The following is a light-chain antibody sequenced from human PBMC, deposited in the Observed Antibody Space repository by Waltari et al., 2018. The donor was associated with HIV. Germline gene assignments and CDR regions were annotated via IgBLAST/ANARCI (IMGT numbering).Light chain of an antibody. CDR3: SSYTSSSTLVV. Sequence: QSALTQPASVSGSPGQSITISCTGTSSDVGGYNYVSWYQQHPGKAPKPMIYKVSNRPSGVSDPFSGSKSGNTASLTISGLQAEDEADYYCSSYTSSSTLVVFGGVTKLTVL. V-gene: IGLV2-14*01. CDR2: KVS. CDR1: SSDVGGYNY. J-gene: IGLJ2*01.